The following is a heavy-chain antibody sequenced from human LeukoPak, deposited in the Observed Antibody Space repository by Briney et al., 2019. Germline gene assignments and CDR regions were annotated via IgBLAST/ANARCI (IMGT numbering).Heavy chain of an antibody. D-gene: IGHD4-17*01. CDR1: GFTFSSYW. CDR2: IKQDGSEK. V-gene: IGHV3-7*01. CDR3: AKDQTMTTVTTFDY. Sequence: GGSLRLSCAASGFTFSSYWMSWVRQAPGKGLEWVANIKQDGSEKYYVDSVKGRFTISRDNAKNSLYLQMNSLRAEDTAVYYCAKDQTMTTVTTFDYWGQGTLVTVSS. J-gene: IGHJ4*02.